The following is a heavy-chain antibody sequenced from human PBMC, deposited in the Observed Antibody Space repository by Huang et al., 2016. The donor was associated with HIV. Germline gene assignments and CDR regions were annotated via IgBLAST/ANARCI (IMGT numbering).Heavy chain of an antibody. V-gene: IGHV1-18*01. Sequence: QVQLVQSGGEAKKPGASVKVSCKASGYNFANYGISWVRQAPGQGLEWMGWISPYSGNTKSAQPVQGRVTMTTDTSTTTVYLELRSLRSDDTAVYYCAREGPPYFDYWGQGTLVTVSS. CDR1: GYNFANYG. J-gene: IGHJ4*02. CDR3: AREGPPYFDY. CDR2: ISPYSGNT.